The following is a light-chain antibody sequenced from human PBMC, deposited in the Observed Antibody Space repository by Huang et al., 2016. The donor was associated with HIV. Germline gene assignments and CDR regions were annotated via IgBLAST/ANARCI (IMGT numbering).Light chain of an antibody. CDR2: AAS. J-gene: IGKJ4*01. CDR3: QQSRSLPRT. V-gene: IGKV1-39*01. CDR1: ENIFYS. Sequence: DIQLTQSPSSLSASVGDGITITCRASENIFYSLSWFRQRPGHAPKALIYAASRVHAGVPSKFSATGSGTNFTLSIDGRGPEDFATYYCQQSRSLPRTYGGGTKVDI.